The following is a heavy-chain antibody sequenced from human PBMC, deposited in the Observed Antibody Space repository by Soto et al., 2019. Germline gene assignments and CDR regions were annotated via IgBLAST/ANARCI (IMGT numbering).Heavy chain of an antibody. V-gene: IGHV3-15*01. J-gene: IGHJ6*02. D-gene: IGHD3-3*01. CDR2: IKSTTDGGTT. CDR1: GFPFTNAW. Sequence: EVYLVESGGGLVKPGGSLKLSCTISGFPFTNAWMNWVRQAPGKGLEWVGRIKSTTDGGTTDYAAPVKGRFTISRDDTKKTRYLQMNSLKTQETAVSFCTTGYNSPILEWLSSFDEFYGRDVWGQGTTVTVSS. CDR3: TTGYNSPILEWLSSFDEFYGRDV.